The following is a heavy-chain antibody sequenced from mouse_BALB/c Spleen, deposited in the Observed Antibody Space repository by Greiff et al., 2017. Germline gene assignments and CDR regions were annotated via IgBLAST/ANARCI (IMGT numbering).Heavy chain of an antibody. CDR3: AGRTSAMDY. Sequence: EVQLQESGPGLVKPSQSLSLTCTVTGYSITSDYAWNWIRQFPGNKLEWMGYISYSGSTSYNPSLKSRISITRDTSKNQFFLQLNSVTTEDTATYYCAGRTSAMDYWGQGTSVTVSS. V-gene: IGHV3-2*02. CDR2: ISYSGST. CDR1: GYSITSDYA. D-gene: IGHD2-13*01. J-gene: IGHJ4*01.